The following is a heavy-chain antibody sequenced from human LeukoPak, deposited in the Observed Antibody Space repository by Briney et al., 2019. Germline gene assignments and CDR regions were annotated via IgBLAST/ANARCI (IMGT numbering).Heavy chain of an antibody. J-gene: IGHJ4*02. CDR1: GFTFTTYW. CDR2: ISSSSSYI. CDR3: ARDPMVRGVMY. D-gene: IGHD3-10*01. V-gene: IGHV3-21*01. Sequence: PGGSLRLSCAASGFTFTTYWMSWVRQAPGKGLEWVSSISSSSSYIYYADSVKGRFTISRGNAKNSLYLQMNSLRAEDTAVYYCARDPMVRGVMYWGQGTLVTVSS.